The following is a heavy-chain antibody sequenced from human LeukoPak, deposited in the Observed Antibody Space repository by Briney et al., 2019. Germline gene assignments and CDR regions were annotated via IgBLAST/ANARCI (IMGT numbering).Heavy chain of an antibody. CDR1: GFTFSSYG. D-gene: IGHD4-17*01. CDR3: AKAFPSGDSPDY. CDR2: ISYDGSNK. V-gene: IGHV3-30*18. J-gene: IGHJ4*02. Sequence: GGSLRLSCAASGFTFSSYGMHWVRQAPGKGLEWVAVISYDGSNKYYADSVKGRFTISRDNSKSTLYLQMNSLRLEDTAVYSCAKAFPSGDSPDYRGQGTLVTVSS.